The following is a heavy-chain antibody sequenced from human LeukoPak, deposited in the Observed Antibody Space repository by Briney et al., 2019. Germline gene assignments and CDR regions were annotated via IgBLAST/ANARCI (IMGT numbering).Heavy chain of an antibody. Sequence: ASVKVSCKASGYTFTSYDINWVRQATGQGLEWMGWMNPNSGNTGYAQKFQGRVTITRNTSISTAYMELSSLRSEDTAVYYCATAVAGKRGKFYGMDVWGQGTTVTVSS. CDR3: ATAVAGKRGKFYGMDV. V-gene: IGHV1-8*01. J-gene: IGHJ6*02. CDR2: MNPNSGNT. CDR1: GYTFTSYD. D-gene: IGHD6-19*01.